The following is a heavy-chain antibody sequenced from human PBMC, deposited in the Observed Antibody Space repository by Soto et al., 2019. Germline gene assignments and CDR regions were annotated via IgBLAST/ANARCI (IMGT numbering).Heavy chain of an antibody. CDR1: RFTFSSNW. V-gene: IGHV3-7*03. Sequence: EVQLVESGGGLVQPGGSLRLSCAASRFTFSSNWMSWVRQAPGKGLEWVANIKQDGIGKYYVDSVKGRFSISRDNAKNSLFLQMNSLRAEDTALYYCARVGAQGHAFDIWGQGTMVTVSS. J-gene: IGHJ3*02. CDR3: ARVGAQGHAFDI. CDR2: IKQDGIGK. D-gene: IGHD3-16*01.